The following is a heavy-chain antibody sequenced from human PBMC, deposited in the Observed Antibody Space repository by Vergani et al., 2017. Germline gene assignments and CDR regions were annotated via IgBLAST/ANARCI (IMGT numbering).Heavy chain of an antibody. V-gene: IGHV4-39*07. D-gene: IGHD2-15*01. Sequence: QLQLQESGPGLVQPSETLSLTCTVSGGSISSSSYYWGWIRQPPGKGLEWIGSIYYSGSTYYNPSLKSRVTISVDTSKNQFSLKLSSVTAADTAVYYCASETGGRFDPWGQGTLVTVSS. J-gene: IGHJ5*02. CDR1: GGSISSSSYY. CDR2: IYYSGST. CDR3: ASETGGRFDP.